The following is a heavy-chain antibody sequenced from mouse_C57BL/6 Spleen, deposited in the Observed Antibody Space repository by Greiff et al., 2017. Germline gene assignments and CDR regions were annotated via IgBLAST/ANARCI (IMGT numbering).Heavy chain of an antibody. J-gene: IGHJ3*01. Sequence: VQLQQSGGGLVKPGGSLKLSCAASGFTFSDYGMHWVRQAPEKGLEWVAYISSGSSTIYYADTVKGRFTISRDNAKNTLFLQMTSLRSEDTAMYYCARPEDYDWFAYWGQGTLVTGSA. CDR3: ARPEDYDWFAY. V-gene: IGHV5-17*01. CDR1: GFTFSDYG. D-gene: IGHD2-4*01. CDR2: ISSGSSTI.